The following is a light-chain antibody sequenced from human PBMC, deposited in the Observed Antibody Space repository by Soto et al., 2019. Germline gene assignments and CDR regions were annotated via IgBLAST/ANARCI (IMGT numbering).Light chain of an antibody. CDR2: DAS. CDR3: QQSRT. Sequence: DIQMTQSPSTLSASVGDRVTITCRASQSISSWLAWYQQKPGKAPKLLIYDASSLESGVPSRFSGSGSGTEFTLTISSLQPDDFANYYCQQSRTFGQGTKVDI. CDR1: QSISSW. J-gene: IGKJ1*01. V-gene: IGKV1-5*01.